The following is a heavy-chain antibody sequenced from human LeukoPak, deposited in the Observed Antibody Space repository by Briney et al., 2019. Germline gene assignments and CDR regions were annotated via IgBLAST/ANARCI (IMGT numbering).Heavy chain of an antibody. V-gene: IGHV3-48*01. CDR3: AKVNFPYCTNGVCVFDY. J-gene: IGHJ4*02. Sequence: GGSLRLSCAASGFTFSSYGMTWVRQAPGKGLEWVSYISSSSSTIYYADSVKGRFTISRDNAKNSLYLQMNSLRAEDTAVYYCAKVNFPYCTNGVCVFDYWGQGTLVTVSS. CDR1: GFTFSSYG. D-gene: IGHD2-8*01. CDR2: ISSSSSTI.